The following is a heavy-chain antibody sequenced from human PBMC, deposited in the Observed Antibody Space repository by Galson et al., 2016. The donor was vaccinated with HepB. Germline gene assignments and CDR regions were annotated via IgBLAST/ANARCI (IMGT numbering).Heavy chain of an antibody. CDR2: IYYSGST. D-gene: IGHD3-10*01. CDR3: ARDGLGRGISFDY. J-gene: IGHJ4*02. Sequence: SETLSLTCTVSGGSIDTYYWSWIRQPPGRGLEWIGYIYYSGSTNYNPSLKSRVTLSVDTSENQFSLKLSSVTAADTAVYYCARDGLGRGISFDYWGQGTLVTVSS. CDR1: GGSIDTYY. V-gene: IGHV4-59*01.